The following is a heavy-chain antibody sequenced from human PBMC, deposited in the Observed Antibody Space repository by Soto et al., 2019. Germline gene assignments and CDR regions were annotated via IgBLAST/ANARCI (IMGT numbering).Heavy chain of an antibody. D-gene: IGHD6-19*01. CDR3: AKVVYSSGWTPPYFDY. CDR2: ISGSGGST. CDR1: GFTFSSYA. J-gene: IGHJ4*02. V-gene: IGHV3-23*01. Sequence: GGSLRLSCAASGFTFSSYAMSWVRQAPGKGLEWVSAISGSGGSTYYADSVKGRFTISRDNSKNTLYLQMNSLRAEDTAVYYCAKVVYSSGWTPPYFDYWGQGTLVTVSS.